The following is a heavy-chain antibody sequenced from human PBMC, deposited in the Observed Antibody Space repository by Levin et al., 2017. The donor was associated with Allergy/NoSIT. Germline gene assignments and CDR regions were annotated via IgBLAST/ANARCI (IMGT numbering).Heavy chain of an antibody. CDR1: GFTFSNAW. CDR3: TTGSFIAVAGTGGSDAFDI. J-gene: IGHJ3*02. D-gene: IGHD6-19*01. CDR2: IKSKTDGGTT. Sequence: GGSLRLSCAASGFTFSNAWMSWVRQAPGKGLEWVGRIKSKTDGGTTDYAAPVKGRFTISRDDSKNTLYLQMNSLKTEDTAVYYCTTGSFIAVAGTGGSDAFDIWGQGTMVTVSS. V-gene: IGHV3-15*01.